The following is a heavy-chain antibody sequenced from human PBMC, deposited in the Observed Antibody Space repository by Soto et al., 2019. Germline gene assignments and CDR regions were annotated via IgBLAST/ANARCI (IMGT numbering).Heavy chain of an antibody. CDR2: INAANGDT. J-gene: IGHJ6*02. D-gene: IGHD1-26*01. Sequence: QVQLVQSGTEVKKPGASVQVSCKASGYTFTSYALHWVRQARGERPEWMGWINAANGDTKYSKKFQVRVTITRDPSGSTGYMGPSGRGFEGTSVYFCWGSVVGDTGEILYNAMDVWGQGTAVTVSS. CDR1: GYTFTSYA. V-gene: IGHV1-3*01. CDR3: WGSVVGDTGEILYNAMDV.